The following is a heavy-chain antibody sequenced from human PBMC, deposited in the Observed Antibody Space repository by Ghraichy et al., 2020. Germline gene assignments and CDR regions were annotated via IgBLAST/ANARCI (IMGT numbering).Heavy chain of an antibody. J-gene: IGHJ2*01. CDR3: ARDKLEAAGFWYFDL. V-gene: IGHV3-53*01. Sequence: GGSLRLSCAASGFTVSSNYMSWVRQAPGKGLEWVSVIYSGGSTYYADSVKGRFTISRDNSKNTLYLQMNSLRAENKAVYYCARDKLEAAGFWYFDLWGRGTLVTVSS. CDR2: IYSGGST. D-gene: IGHD6-13*01. CDR1: GFTVSSNY.